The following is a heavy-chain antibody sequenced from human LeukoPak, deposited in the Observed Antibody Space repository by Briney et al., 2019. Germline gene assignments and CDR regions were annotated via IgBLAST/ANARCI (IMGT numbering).Heavy chain of an antibody. CDR1: GFTFSSYA. D-gene: IGHD3-10*01. Sequence: GGSLRLSCAASGFTFSSYAMSWVRQAPGKGLEWVSFISGSGGSTYYADSVKGRFTISRDNSKNTLYLQMNSLRAKDTAIYYCAKLWFGELSWVDYWGQGTLVTVSS. J-gene: IGHJ4*02. V-gene: IGHV3-23*01. CDR3: AKLWFGELSWVDY. CDR2: ISGSGGST.